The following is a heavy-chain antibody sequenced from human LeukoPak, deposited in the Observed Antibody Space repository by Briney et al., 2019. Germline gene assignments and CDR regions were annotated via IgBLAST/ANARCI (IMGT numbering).Heavy chain of an antibody. D-gene: IGHD1-26*01. CDR1: GDSITSSNYY. CDR2: IFYNGGP. V-gene: IGHV4-39*02. Sequence: SETLSLTCTASGDSITSSNYYWGWVRQSPGRGLEWLGNIFYNGGPYYNPSFKRRVAISVDTSKNHFSLTLNAVTAADTAVYYCASYSGIYSAFEIWSQGTLVTVSS. J-gene: IGHJ3*02. CDR3: ASYSGIYSAFEI.